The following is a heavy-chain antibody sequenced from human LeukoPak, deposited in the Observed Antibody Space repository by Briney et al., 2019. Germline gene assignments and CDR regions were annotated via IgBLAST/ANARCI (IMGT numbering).Heavy chain of an antibody. Sequence: SETLSLTCTVSGGSISSYYWSWIRQPAGKGLEWIGRIYTSGSTNYNPSLKSRVTMSVDTSKNQFSLKLSSVTAADTAVYYCARDSSPSGLRHYYYYYMDVWGKGTTVTVSS. CDR2: IYTSGST. D-gene: IGHD3-10*01. J-gene: IGHJ6*03. CDR3: ARDSSPSGLRHYYYYYMDV. CDR1: GGSISSYY. V-gene: IGHV4-4*07.